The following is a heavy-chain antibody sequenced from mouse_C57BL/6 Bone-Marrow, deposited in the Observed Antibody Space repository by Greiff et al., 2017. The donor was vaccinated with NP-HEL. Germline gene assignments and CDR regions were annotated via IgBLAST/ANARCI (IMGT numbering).Heavy chain of an antibody. CDR3: ALPWDWYFDV. Sequence: QVHVKQSGAELVRPGASVKLSCKASGYTFTDYYINWVKQRPGQGLEWIARIYPGSGNTYYNEKFKGKATLTAEKSSSTAYMQLSSLTSEDSAVYFCALPWDWYFDVWGTGTTVTVSS. J-gene: IGHJ1*03. CDR2: IYPGSGNT. V-gene: IGHV1-76*01. D-gene: IGHD4-1*01. CDR1: GYTFTDYY.